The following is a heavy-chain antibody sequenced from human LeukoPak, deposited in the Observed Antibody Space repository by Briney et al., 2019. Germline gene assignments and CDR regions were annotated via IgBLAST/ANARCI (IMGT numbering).Heavy chain of an antibody. Sequence: SETLSLTCTVPGGSISTYYWSWIRQPPGKGLEWIGYIYHSGITNYNPSLKSRVTISVDTSKSQLSLKLSSVTAADTAMYYCARFVYGSGSYSMRGPFDYWGQGTLVTVSS. D-gene: IGHD3-10*01. CDR2: IYHSGIT. CDR3: ARFVYGSGSYSMRGPFDY. J-gene: IGHJ4*02. CDR1: GGSISTYY. V-gene: IGHV4-59*08.